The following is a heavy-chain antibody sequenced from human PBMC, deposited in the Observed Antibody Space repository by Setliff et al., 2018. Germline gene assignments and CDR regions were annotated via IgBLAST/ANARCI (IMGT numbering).Heavy chain of an antibody. CDR1: GASITNINYY. CDR2: IFYSGKT. Sequence: KTSETLSLTCTVSGASITNINYYWGLIRQPPGKGLEWIGSIFYSGKTLYNPSLKSRVTISVDTSKNQFSLTLSSVTAADTAVHYCARLPNYVWGSPVDYWGQGTLVTVSS. CDR3: ARLPNYVWGSPVDY. V-gene: IGHV4-39*01. J-gene: IGHJ4*02. D-gene: IGHD3-16*01.